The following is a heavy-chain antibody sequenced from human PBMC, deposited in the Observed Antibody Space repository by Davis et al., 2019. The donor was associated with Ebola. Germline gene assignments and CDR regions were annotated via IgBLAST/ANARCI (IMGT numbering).Heavy chain of an antibody. CDR3: ARDQWELRAYYGMDV. CDR2: IIPILGIA. V-gene: IGHV1-69*04. D-gene: IGHD1-26*01. CDR1: GGTFSSYA. J-gene: IGHJ6*02. Sequence: SVKVSCKASGGTFSSYAISWVRQAPGQGLEWMGRIIPILGIANYAQKFQGRVTITADKSTSTAYMEMSSLRSEDTAVYYCARDQWELRAYYGMDVWGQGTTVTVSS.